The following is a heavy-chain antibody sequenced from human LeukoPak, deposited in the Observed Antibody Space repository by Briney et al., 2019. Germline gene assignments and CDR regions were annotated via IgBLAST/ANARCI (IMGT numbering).Heavy chain of an antibody. D-gene: IGHD2-2*01. CDR2: ISSDVNHK. J-gene: IGHJ4*02. CDR1: GFTFTTND. V-gene: IGHV3-30*18. Sequence: PGRSLRLSCAASGFTFTTNDMFWVRQAPGKGLEWVAVISSDVNHKYYGDSVKGRFTISRANSKNTVYLQMNNLIPDDTAVYYCAKRAAPAAAYFDYWGQGTLVPVSS. CDR3: AKRAAPAAAYFDY.